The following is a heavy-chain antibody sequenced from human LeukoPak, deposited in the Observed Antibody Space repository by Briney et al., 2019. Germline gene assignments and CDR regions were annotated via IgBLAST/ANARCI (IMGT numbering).Heavy chain of an antibody. CDR3: ARRGSSSWFYAFDI. V-gene: IGHV4-4*07. CDR1: GGSISSYY. Sequence: SETLSLTCTVSGGSISSYYWSWIRQPAGKGLEWIGRIYTSGSTNYNPSLKSRVTMSVDTSKNQFSLKLSSVTAADTAVYYCARRGSSSWFYAFDIWGQGTMVTVSS. CDR2: IYTSGST. J-gene: IGHJ3*02. D-gene: IGHD6-13*01.